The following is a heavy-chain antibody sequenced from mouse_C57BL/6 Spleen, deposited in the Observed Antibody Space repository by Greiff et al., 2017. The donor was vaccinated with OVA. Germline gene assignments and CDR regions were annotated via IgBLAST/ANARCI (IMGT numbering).Heavy chain of an antibody. CDR3: ARADYYGSSYVGYYAMDY. J-gene: IGHJ4*01. V-gene: IGHV1-81*01. D-gene: IGHD1-1*01. Sequence: QVQLKESGAELARPGASVKLSCKASGYTFTSYGISWVKQRPGQGLEWIGEIYPRSGNTYYNEKFKGKATLTADKSSSTAYMELRSLTSEDSAFYFWARADYYGSSYVGYYAMDYWGQGTSVTVSS. CDR1: GYTFTSYG. CDR2: IYPRSGNT.